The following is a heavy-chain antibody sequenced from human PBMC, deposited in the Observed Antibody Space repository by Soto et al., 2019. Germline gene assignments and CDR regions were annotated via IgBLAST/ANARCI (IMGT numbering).Heavy chain of an antibody. D-gene: IGHD3-16*01. CDR3: ARNYYVRQQPRLWYFDL. V-gene: IGHV3-30-3*01. CDR1: GFTFSSYA. J-gene: IGHJ2*01. CDR2: ISYDGSNK. Sequence: QVQLVESGGGVVQPGRSLRLSCAASGFTFSSYAMHWVRQAPGKGLEWVAVISYDGSNKYYADSVKGRFTISRDNSKNTLYLQMNSLRADDTAVYYCARNYYVRQQPRLWYFDLWGRGTLVTVSS.